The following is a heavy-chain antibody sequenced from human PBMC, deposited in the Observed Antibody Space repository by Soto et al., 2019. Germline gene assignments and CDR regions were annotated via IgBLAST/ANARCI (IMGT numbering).Heavy chain of an antibody. V-gene: IGHV3-23*01. CDR3: AKGENDNEIAVAGYFDY. D-gene: IGHD6-19*01. J-gene: IGHJ4*02. Sequence: GGSLRLSCAASGFTFSSYAMSWVRQAPGKGLEWVSAISGSGGSTYYADSVKGRFTISRDNSKNTLYLQMNSLRAEDTAVYYCAKGENDNEIAVAGYFDYWGQGTLVTVSS. CDR2: ISGSGGST. CDR1: GFTFSSYA.